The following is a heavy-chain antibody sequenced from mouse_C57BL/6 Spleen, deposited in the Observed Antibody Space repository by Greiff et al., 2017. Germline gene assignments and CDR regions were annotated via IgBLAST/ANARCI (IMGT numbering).Heavy chain of an antibody. D-gene: IGHD3-2*02. CDR1: GYAFSSYW. Sequence: VQRVESGAELVKPGASVKISCKASGYAFSSYWMNWVKQRPGKGLEWIGQIYPGDGDTNYNGKFKGKATLTADKSSSTAYMQLSSLTSEDSAVYFCARFPDSSGTDYWGQGTTLTVSS. J-gene: IGHJ2*01. CDR2: IYPGDGDT. CDR3: ARFPDSSGTDY. V-gene: IGHV1-80*01.